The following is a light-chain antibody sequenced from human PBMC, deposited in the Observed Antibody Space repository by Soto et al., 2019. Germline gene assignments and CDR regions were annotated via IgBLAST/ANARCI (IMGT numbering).Light chain of an antibody. CDR2: GAS. V-gene: IGKV3-20*01. CDR1: QSVSNSY. CDR3: QQYGSSPRT. Sequence: EIVLTQSPGTLSLSPGERATLSCRASQSVSNSYLAWYQQKPGQAPRLLIYGASSRATGIPDRFSGSGSGTDFTLTISRPEPEDFAVYYCQQYGSSPRTFGQGTKVEVQ. J-gene: IGKJ1*01.